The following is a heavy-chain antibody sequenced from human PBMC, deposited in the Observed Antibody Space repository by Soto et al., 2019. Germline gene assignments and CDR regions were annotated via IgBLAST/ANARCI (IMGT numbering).Heavy chain of an antibody. CDR2: INSDGSST. Sequence: EVQLVESGGGLVQPGGSLRLSCAASGFTFSSYWMHWVRQAPGKGLVWVSRINSDGSSTSYADSVKGRFTISRDNAKNTLYLQMNSLRAEDTAVYYCASQGGGWCGELLDYYYGMDVWGQGTTVTVSS. CDR1: GFTFSSYW. V-gene: IGHV3-74*01. J-gene: IGHJ6*02. CDR3: ASQGGGWCGELLDYYYGMDV. D-gene: IGHD3-10*01.